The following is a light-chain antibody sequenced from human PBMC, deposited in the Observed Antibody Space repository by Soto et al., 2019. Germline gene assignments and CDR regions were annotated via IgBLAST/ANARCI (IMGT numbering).Light chain of an antibody. CDR3: QSYDSSLRGWV. J-gene: IGLJ3*02. CDR1: SSNIGAGYD. V-gene: IGLV1-40*01. Sequence: QAVVTQPPSVSGAPGQRVTISCTGSSSNIGAGYDVHWYQQLPGTAPKLLIYGNSNRPSGVPDRFSGSKSGTSASLAITGLQAEDEADYSCQSYDSSLRGWVFGGGTKLTVL. CDR2: GNS.